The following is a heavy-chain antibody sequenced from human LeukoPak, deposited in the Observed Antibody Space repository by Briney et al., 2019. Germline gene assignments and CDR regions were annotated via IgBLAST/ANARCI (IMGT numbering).Heavy chain of an antibody. CDR2: ISGSGGST. CDR3: AKESNGPSDY. D-gene: IGHD2-8*01. V-gene: IGHV3-23*01. Sequence: GGSLRLSCAASGFTFSSYDMRWVRQAPGKGLEWISTISGSGGSTYYADSVKGRFSISRDNSKNTLYLQMNSLRAEDTAVYYCAKESNGPSDYWGQGTLVTVSS. CDR1: GFTFSSYD. J-gene: IGHJ4*02.